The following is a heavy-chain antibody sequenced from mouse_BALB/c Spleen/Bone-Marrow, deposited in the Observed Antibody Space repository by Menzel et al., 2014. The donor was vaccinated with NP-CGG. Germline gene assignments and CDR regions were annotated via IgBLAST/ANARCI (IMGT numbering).Heavy chain of an antibody. CDR2: ISRGGSYT. CDR3: TRDLYDGYSYYAMDY. J-gene: IGHJ4*01. CDR1: GFTFSSYT. D-gene: IGHD2-3*01. V-gene: IGHV5-6-4*01. Sequence: EVKLVESGGGLVKPGGSLKLSCAASGFTFSSYTMSWVRQTPERRLEWVATISRGGSYTYYPDSVKGRFTISRDNAKSTLYLQMSSLKSEDTAMYYCTRDLYDGYSYYAMDYWGQGTSVTVSS.